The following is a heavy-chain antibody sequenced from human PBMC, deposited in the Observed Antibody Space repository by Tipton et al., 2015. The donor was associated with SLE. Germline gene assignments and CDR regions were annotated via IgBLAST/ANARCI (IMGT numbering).Heavy chain of an antibody. CDR1: GGSFSGYY. J-gene: IGHJ4*02. D-gene: IGHD3-3*01. Sequence: TLSLTCAVYGGSFSGYYWSWIRQPPGKGLEWIGYIYYSGSTNYNPSLKSRVTISVDTSKNQFSLKLSSVTAADTAVYYCARALRFLEWLVDYGGQGTLVTVSS. V-gene: IGHV4-59*08. CDR3: ARALRFLEWLVDY. CDR2: IYYSGST.